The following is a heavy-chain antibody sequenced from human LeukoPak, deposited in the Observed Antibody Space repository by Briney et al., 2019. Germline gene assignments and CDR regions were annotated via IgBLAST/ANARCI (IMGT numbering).Heavy chain of an antibody. CDR1: GFTVSSIS. CDR2: IYSGGST. Sequence: PGGSLTLSCAVSGFTVSSISMSWVRQAPGEGLEWVAVIYSGGSTYYADSVKGRFPISRDNSKTTLYLQMNSLRAEDTAVFYCGRERGKEYCSGGSGYAGYFDYWGQGTLVTVSS. D-gene: IGHD2-15*01. J-gene: IGHJ4*02. CDR3: GRERGKEYCSGGSGYAGYFDY. V-gene: IGHV3-66*01.